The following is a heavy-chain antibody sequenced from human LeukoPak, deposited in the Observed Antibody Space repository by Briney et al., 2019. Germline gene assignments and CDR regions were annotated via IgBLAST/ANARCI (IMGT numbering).Heavy chain of an antibody. D-gene: IGHD2-15*01. V-gene: IGHV3-23*01. Sequence: GRSLRLSCAASGFTFSSYAMSWVRQAPGKGLEWVSSISGSGNRTYYADSVKGRFTISRDNSKNTLFLQMNSLRAEDTAVYYCAKNLYCGGGSCYPSALGMDVWGQGTTVTVSS. CDR3: AKNLYCGGGSCYPSALGMDV. CDR2: ISGSGNRT. CDR1: GFTFSSYA. J-gene: IGHJ6*02.